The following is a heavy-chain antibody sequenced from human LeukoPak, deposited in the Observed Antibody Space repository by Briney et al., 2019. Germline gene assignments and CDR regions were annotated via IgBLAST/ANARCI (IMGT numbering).Heavy chain of an antibody. Sequence: PSETLSLTCTVSGGSMSSSSYYWGWIRQPPGKGLEWIGSIYYSGSTYYNPSLKSRVTISVDTSKNQFSLKLSSVTAADTAVYYCARDIWDRGIPFDYWGQGSLVTVSS. D-gene: IGHD3-10*01. CDR2: IYYSGST. CDR1: GGSMSSSSYY. J-gene: IGHJ4*02. V-gene: IGHV4-39*07. CDR3: ARDIWDRGIPFDY.